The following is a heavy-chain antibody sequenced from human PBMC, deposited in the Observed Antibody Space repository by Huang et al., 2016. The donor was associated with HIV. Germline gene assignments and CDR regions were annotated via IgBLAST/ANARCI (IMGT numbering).Heavy chain of an antibody. D-gene: IGHD3-22*01. CDR3: ARARGFLYDSTGYYSRYYFDS. V-gene: IGHV1-8*03. Sequence: QVQLVQSGAEVKKPGASVKVSCKASGFNFNNYDFNWVRQASGQGLEGMGGRNPKRGNTGYAQKFQGRVTITRNTSITTAYMELRSLRSEDTAVYYCARARGFLYDSTGYYSRYYFDSWGQGTLVTISS. J-gene: IGHJ4*02. CDR1: GFNFNNYD. CDR2: RNPKRGNT.